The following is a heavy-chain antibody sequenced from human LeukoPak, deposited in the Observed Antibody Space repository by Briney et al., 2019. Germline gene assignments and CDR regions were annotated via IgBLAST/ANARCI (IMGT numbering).Heavy chain of an antibody. CDR3: ARDRGVK. D-gene: IGHD3-10*01. V-gene: IGHV3-21*01. Sequence: GGSLRLSCAASGFTFSDFAMSWVRQAPGKGLEWVSSISSSSSYIYYADSVKGRFTISRDNAKNSLYLQMNSLRAEDTAVYYCARDRGVKWGQGALVTVSS. CDR2: ISSSSSYI. CDR1: GFTFSDFA. J-gene: IGHJ4*02.